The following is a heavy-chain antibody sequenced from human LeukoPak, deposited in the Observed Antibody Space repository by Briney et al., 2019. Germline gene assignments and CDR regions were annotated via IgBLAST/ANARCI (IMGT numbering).Heavy chain of an antibody. D-gene: IGHD1-1*01. V-gene: IGHV1-69*01. CDR2: IISIFGTA. CDR3: ARSRWNDLDY. Sequence: GASVKVSCKASGGTFSSYAISWVRQTPGQGLEWMGGIISIFGTANYAQKFQGRVTITADESTSTAYMELSSLRSEDTAVYYCARSRWNDLDYWGQGTLVTVSS. CDR1: GGTFSSYA. J-gene: IGHJ4*02.